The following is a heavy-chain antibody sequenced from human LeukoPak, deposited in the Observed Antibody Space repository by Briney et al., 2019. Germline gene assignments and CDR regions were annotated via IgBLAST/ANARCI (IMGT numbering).Heavy chain of an antibody. CDR2: IKHNGDEL. V-gene: IGHV3-7*01. CDR3: ARELRTFDS. D-gene: IGHD3-16*01. Sequence: GGPLRLSCAASGFTFSSYWMTWVRQAPGKGLEWVANIKHNGDELNYVDSVEDRFTISRDNAKNSLYLHMTSLGAEDTAVYYCARELRTFDSWGQGTLVTVSS. CDR1: GFTFSSYW. J-gene: IGHJ4*02.